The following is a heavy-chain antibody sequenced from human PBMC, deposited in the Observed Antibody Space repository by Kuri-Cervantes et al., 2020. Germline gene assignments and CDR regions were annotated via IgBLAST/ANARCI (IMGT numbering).Heavy chain of an antibody. Sequence: SETLSLTCTVSGGSISGSCFSWMWQPPGKGLEWIGYIYSGGSTNHNPSLKSRVTISIDTSKNQFSLNLYSVTAEDTAVYYCARGIPAAPRSALDPWGQGTLVTVSS. D-gene: IGHD2-2*01. CDR1: GGSISGSC. CDR2: IYSGGST. CDR3: ARGIPAAPRSALDP. J-gene: IGHJ5*02. V-gene: IGHV4-59*01.